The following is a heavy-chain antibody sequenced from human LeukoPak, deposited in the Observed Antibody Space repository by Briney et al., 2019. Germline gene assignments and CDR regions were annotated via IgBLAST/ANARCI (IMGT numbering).Heavy chain of an antibody. V-gene: IGHV4-34*01. Sequence: PSETLSLTCAVYGGSFTNYYWTWIRQPPGEGLEWIGEINHSGSTKYNPPLESRVTISVDTSKNQFSLKLSSVTAADTAVYYCARKNYDSNDYSFDYWGQGTLVTVSS. CDR3: ARKNYDSNDYSFDY. CDR2: INHSGST. J-gene: IGHJ4*02. CDR1: GGSFTNYY. D-gene: IGHD3-22*01.